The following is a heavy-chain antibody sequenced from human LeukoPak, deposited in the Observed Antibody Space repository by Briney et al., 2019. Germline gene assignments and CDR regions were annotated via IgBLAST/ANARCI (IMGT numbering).Heavy chain of an antibody. CDR1: GFTFSSYA. D-gene: IGHD6-13*01. CDR3: ARGKTAAWALYYYYGMDV. V-gene: IGHV3-23*01. Sequence: GGSLRLSCAASGFTFSSYAMSWVRQAPGKGLEWVSAISGSGGSTYYADSVKGRFTISRDNSKNTLYLQMNSLRAEDTAVYYCARGKTAAWALYYYYGMDVWGQGTTVTVSS. J-gene: IGHJ6*02. CDR2: ISGSGGST.